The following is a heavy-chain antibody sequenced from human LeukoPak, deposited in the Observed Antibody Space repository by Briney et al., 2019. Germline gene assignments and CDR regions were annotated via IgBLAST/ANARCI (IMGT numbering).Heavy chain of an antibody. CDR1: GFTFDDYA. J-gene: IGHJ6*03. V-gene: IGHV3-20*04. Sequence: GGSLRLSCAASGFTFDDYAMNWVRQAPGKGLEWVSGINWNGDSTGYVDSVKGRFTISRDNTKNSLYLQMNSLRAEDTAVYYCARGPPDSSWSGGMHYYYYYYMDVWGKGTTVTVSS. CDR3: ARGPPDSSWSGGMHYYYYYYMDV. D-gene: IGHD6-6*01. CDR2: INWNGDST.